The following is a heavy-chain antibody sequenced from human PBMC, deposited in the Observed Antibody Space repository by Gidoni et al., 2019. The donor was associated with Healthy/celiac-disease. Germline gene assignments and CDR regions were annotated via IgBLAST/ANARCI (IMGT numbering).Heavy chain of an antibody. CDR1: GFTFSSYS. CDR2: ISSSSSTI. Sequence: EVQLVESGGGLVQPGGSLRLSCAASGFTFSSYSMNWVRQAPGKGLEWVSYISSSSSTIYYADSVKGRFTISRDNAKNSLYLQMNSLRAEDTAVYYCARSEAAAPPGAFDIWGQGTMVTVSS. CDR3: ARSEAAAPPGAFDI. J-gene: IGHJ3*02. V-gene: IGHV3-48*01. D-gene: IGHD6-13*01.